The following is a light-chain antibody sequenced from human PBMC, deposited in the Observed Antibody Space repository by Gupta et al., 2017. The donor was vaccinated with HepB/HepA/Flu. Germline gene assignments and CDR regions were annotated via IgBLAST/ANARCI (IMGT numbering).Light chain of an antibody. CDR2: ELS. J-gene: IGKJ1*01. CDR3: QQYYAYPWS. V-gene: IGKV1-8*01. CDR1: EGINIR. Sequence: AIRMTQSPASLSASLGDRVTITCRAREGINIRLAWYKQKPGKAPELLIYELSTLQSGVPSRFSGSGSGTDFTLTISRLQSEDLATYYCQQYYAYPWSFGQGTKVEI.